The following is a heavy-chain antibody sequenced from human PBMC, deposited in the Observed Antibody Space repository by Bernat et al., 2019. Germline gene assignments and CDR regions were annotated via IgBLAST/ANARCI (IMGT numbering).Heavy chain of an antibody. V-gene: IGHV3-9*01. CDR1: GFTFDDYA. J-gene: IGHJ4*02. CDR3: AKDSSSGWYRDFDY. Sequence: EVQLVESGGGLVQPGRSLRLSCAASGFTFDDYAMHWVRQAPGKGLEWVSGISWNSGSIGYADSVKGRFTISRDNAKNSVYLQMNSLRAEDTALYYCAKDSSSGWYRDFDYWGQGTLVTVSS. CDR2: ISWNSGSI. D-gene: IGHD6-19*01.